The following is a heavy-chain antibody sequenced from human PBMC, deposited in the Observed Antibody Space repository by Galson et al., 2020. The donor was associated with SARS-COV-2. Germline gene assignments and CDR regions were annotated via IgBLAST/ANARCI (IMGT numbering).Heavy chain of an antibody. CDR2: ISAYNGNT. J-gene: IGHJ5*02. V-gene: IGHV1-18*01. D-gene: IGHD3-10*01. CDR3: AREERFGDHWFDP. CDR1: GYTFTSYG. Sequence: ASVTVSCKASGYTFTSYGISWVRQAPGQGLEWMGWISAYNGNTNYAQKLQGRVTMTTDTSTSTAYMELRSLRSDDTAMYYCAREERFGDHWFDPWGQGTLVTVSS.